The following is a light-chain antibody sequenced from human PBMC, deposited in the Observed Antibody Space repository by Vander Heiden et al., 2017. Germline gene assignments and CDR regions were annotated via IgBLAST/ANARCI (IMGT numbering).Light chain of an antibody. Sequence: DIQMTQSPSSVSASVGDGVTITRRASRDINSWLAWYQQKPGKAPKLLIYPASTLQGGVPSRFSGSGSGTDYTLTISGLQPEDFATYYCQQANSFPPYTFGQGTKVEIK. CDR3: QQANSFPPYT. CDR1: RDINSW. CDR2: PAS. J-gene: IGKJ2*01. V-gene: IGKV1-12*01.